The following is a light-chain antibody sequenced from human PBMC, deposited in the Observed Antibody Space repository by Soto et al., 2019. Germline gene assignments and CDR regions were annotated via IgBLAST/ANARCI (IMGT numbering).Light chain of an antibody. J-gene: IGKJ4*01. V-gene: IGKV1-9*01. CDR2: QES. CDR3: QQVKSYRRT. Sequence: DIQMTQSPFILSASVGDRVTITCRASQAITNNLAWYQQKPGKPPNILIYQESTLESGVPSRFSGSKSGTQFTLTIGSLQPEDFATYYCQQVKSYRRTFGGGTKVEIK. CDR1: QAITNN.